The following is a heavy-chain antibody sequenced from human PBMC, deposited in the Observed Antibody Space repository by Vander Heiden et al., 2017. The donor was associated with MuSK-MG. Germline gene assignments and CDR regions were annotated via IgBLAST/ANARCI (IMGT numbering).Heavy chain of an antibody. Sequence: QVQLQQWGAGLLKPSETLSLTCAVYGRSFSGYYWSWIGQPPGKGLEWIGEINHSGSTNYNPSLKSRVTISVDTSKNQFSLKLSSVTAADTAVYYCARGLRPPNDYWGQGTLVTVSS. CDR1: GRSFSGYY. CDR2: INHSGST. V-gene: IGHV4-34*01. CDR3: ARGLRPPNDY. J-gene: IGHJ4*02.